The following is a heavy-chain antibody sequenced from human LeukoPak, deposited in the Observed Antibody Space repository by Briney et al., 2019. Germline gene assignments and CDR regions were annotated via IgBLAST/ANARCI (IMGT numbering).Heavy chain of an antibody. J-gene: IGHJ4*02. CDR3: TTDGVGVEGATYDN. D-gene: IGHD1-26*01. CDR1: GFTFSSYS. Sequence: GGSLRLSCAASGFTFSSYSMNWVRQAPGKGLEWVSSISSSSSYIYSADSVKGRFTISRDNAKNSLYLQMNSLKTEDTAVYYCTTDGVGVEGATYDNWGQGTLVSVSS. V-gene: IGHV3-21*03. CDR2: ISSSSSYI.